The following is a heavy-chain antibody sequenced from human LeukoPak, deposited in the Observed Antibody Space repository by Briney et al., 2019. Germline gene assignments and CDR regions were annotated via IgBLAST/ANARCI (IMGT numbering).Heavy chain of an antibody. Sequence: GASVKVSCKASGYTFTSYGISWVRQAPGQGLEWMGWISAYNGNTNYAQKLQGRVTMTEDTSTSTAYMELRSLRSDDTAVYYCARDRGITMIVVANDYWGQGTLVTVSS. CDR1: GYTFTSYG. J-gene: IGHJ4*02. D-gene: IGHD3-22*01. CDR2: ISAYNGNT. CDR3: ARDRGITMIVVANDY. V-gene: IGHV1-18*01.